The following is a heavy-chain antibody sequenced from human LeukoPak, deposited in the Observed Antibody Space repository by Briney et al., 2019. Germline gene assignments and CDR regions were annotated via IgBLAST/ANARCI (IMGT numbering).Heavy chain of an antibody. Sequence: ASVKVSCKASGGTFSSYVISWVRQAPGQGLEWMGWISAYNGNTNYAQKLQGRVTMTTDTSTSTAYMELRSLRSDDTAVYYCARDGYCSGGSCYSLGGWFDPWGQGTLVTVSS. CDR2: ISAYNGNT. CDR3: ARDGYCSGGSCYSLGGWFDP. D-gene: IGHD2-15*01. J-gene: IGHJ5*02. V-gene: IGHV1-18*01. CDR1: GGTFSSYV.